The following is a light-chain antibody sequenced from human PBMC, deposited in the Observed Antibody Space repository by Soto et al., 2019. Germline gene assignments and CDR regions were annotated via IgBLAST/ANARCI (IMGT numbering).Light chain of an antibody. Sequence: EIVLTQSRVSLSLSPPERACLXVRASPSVSSYLAWYQQKPGQAPRLLIYDASNRATGIPARLSGSGSGTDFTLTISSLEPEDFAVYYCQQRSNLITFGLGTRLENK. CDR2: DAS. CDR1: PSVSSY. CDR3: QQRSNLIT. V-gene: IGKV3-11*01. J-gene: IGKJ5*01.